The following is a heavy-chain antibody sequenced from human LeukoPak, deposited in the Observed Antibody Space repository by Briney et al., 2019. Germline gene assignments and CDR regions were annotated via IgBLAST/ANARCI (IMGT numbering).Heavy chain of an antibody. Sequence: GGSLTLPCAASGFSFSGYVMYGGRQAPGKGLEGVAVIRRDGSYNDYAYSVKGRFTISRDNHKYTVSLEMNSLRPEDTAVYYCAKDRVYGIGVWGKGTSDTVSS. J-gene: IGHJ6*04. V-gene: IGHV3-30*02. CDR1: GFSFSGYV. CDR2: IRRDGSYN. CDR3: AKDRVYGIGV.